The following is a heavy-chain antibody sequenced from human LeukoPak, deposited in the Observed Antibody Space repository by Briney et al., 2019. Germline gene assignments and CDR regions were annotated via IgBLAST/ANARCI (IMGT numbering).Heavy chain of an antibody. CDR2: INSDGSDT. CDR1: GFTFSSYL. D-gene: IGHD3-10*01. V-gene: IGHV3-74*01. J-gene: IGHJ4*02. CDR3: ARGSSFGY. Sequence: GGSLRLSCAASGFTFSSYLMHWVRQAPRKGLVWVSRINSDGSDTGYADSVKGRFTISRDNAKNTLHLQMNSLRAEDTAVYYCARGSSFGYWGQGTLVTVSS.